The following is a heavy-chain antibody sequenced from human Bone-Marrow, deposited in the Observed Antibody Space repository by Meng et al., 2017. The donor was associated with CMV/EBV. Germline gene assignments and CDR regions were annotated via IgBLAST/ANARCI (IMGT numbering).Heavy chain of an antibody. CDR2: INWNDDSA. D-gene: IGHD5-12*01. J-gene: IGHJ6*02. Sequence: GGSLRLSCVASGFRFDDYGMTWVRQAPGKGLEWVSGINWNDDSATYADSVRGRFIISRDNVRKSLYLQMNNLRTGDTAVYYSARVQWLPMSQNYFRYFGLDVWGQGTTVTVSS. V-gene: IGHV3-20*04. CDR1: GFRFDDYG. CDR3: ARVQWLPMSQNYFRYFGLDV.